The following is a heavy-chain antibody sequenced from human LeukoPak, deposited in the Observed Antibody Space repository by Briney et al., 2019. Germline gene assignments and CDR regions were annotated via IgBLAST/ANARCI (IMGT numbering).Heavy chain of an antibody. D-gene: IGHD6-13*01. CDR3: ARGSFSGSWCDY. CDR1: GFTFSRYS. CDR2: ISTSGNII. J-gene: IGHJ4*02. Sequence: GGSLRLSCAASGFTFSRYSMNWVRQAPGRGLEWVSYISTSGNIIYDADSVKGRFTISRDNAKNSLYLQMNSLRAEDTAIYYCARGSFSGSWCDYWGQGTLVTVSS. V-gene: IGHV3-48*01.